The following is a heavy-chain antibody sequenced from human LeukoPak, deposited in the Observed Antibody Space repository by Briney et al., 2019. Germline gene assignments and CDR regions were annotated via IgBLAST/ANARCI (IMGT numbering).Heavy chain of an antibody. CDR3: ANLHCSGGSCYSEDYFDY. J-gene: IGHJ4*02. D-gene: IGHD2-15*01. CDR1: GFAFSSYA. Sequence: GGALRLSFAASGFAFSSYAMSWVRRAPGKGRGWVSAINGSGGSTYYSDSVKGRFTISRDNSKNTLYLQMNSLRAEDTAVYYCANLHCSGGSCYSEDYFDYWGQGTLVTVSS. CDR2: INGSGGST. V-gene: IGHV3-23*01.